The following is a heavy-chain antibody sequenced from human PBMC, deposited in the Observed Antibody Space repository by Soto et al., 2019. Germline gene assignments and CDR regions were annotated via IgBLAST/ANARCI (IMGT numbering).Heavy chain of an antibody. V-gene: IGHV3-23*01. Sequence: LRLSCAASGFTFSSYAMSWVRQAPGKGLEWVSAISGSGGSTYYADSVKGRFTISRDNSKNTLYLQMNSLRAEDTAVYYCAAYRRTIGYYDSSGYCCWGQGTLVTVSS. CDR1: GFTFSSYA. CDR2: ISGSGGST. J-gene: IGHJ4*02. D-gene: IGHD3-22*01. CDR3: AAYRRTIGYYDSSGYCC.